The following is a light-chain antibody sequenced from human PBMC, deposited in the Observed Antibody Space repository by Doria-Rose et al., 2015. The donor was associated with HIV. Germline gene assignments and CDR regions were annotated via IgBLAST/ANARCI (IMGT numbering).Light chain of an antibody. CDR2: DGS. J-gene: IGKJ1*01. V-gene: IGKV3-20*01. CDR3: HQYGTSWT. Sequence: DIVMTQSPGTLSLSPGEGATLYCSASQRFSSIYLASYQQKPGRSPSLLIYDGSTRATRIPDRFSASGSGTDFTLTTNRLEPEDFALYYCHQYGTSWTFGQGTKVE. CDR1: QRFSSIY.